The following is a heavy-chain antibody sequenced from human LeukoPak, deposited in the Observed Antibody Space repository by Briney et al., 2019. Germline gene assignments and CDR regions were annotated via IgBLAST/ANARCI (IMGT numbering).Heavy chain of an antibody. V-gene: IGHV4-59*01. CDR3: ATSSYGDFHNVFDI. CDR2: IYYSGST. Sequence: SETLSLTRTGSGGSISSYHWSWIRQPPGKGLEWIGYIYYSGSTNYNPSLKSRVTISVDTSKNQFSLKLSSVTAADTAAYYCATSSYGDFHNVFDIWGQGTMVTVSS. J-gene: IGHJ3*02. D-gene: IGHD4-17*01. CDR1: GGSISSYH.